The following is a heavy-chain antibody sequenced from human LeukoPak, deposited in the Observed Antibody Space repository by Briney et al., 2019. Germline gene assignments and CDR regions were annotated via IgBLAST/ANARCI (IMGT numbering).Heavy chain of an antibody. CDR2: VSHIESHNK. Sequence: GASLRLSCTASGLTFSTRVMHWVRQAPGEGLEWVALVSHIESHNKQYADSMKGRFTISRDNSKSTLYLQVDSLSAADTALYFCATEGDSSGHAGAFDIWGQGTMVTVSS. J-gene: IGHJ3*02. V-gene: IGHV3-30-3*01. CDR3: ATEGDSSGHAGAFDI. D-gene: IGHD3-22*01. CDR1: GLTFSTRV.